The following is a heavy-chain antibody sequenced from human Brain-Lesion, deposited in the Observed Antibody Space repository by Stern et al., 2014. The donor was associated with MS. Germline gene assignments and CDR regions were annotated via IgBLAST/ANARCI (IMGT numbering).Heavy chain of an antibody. CDR3: ARGRVVPGFQYYATDV. CDR2: IFNSGST. V-gene: IGHV4-61*02. CDR1: GGSISSGGYY. D-gene: IGHD2-2*01. Sequence: VQLVESGPGLVKPSQTLSLSCTVSGGSISSGGYYWSWIRQPAGKGLEWIGRIFNSGSTSYNPSLKSRVTISKETAKNQFSLRLNSMTAADTAVYYCARGRVVPGFQYYATDVWGQGTTVIVSS. J-gene: IGHJ6*02.